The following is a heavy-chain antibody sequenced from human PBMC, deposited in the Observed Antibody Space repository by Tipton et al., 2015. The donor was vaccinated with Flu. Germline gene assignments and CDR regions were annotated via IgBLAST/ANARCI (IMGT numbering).Heavy chain of an antibody. CDR3: ARERRGYGDFDAFDI. Sequence: GSLRLSCAASGFTFSSYWMSWVRQAPGKGLEWVANIKQDGSEKYYVDSVKGRFTISRDNAKNSLYLQMNSLRAEDTAVYYCARERRGYGDFDAFDIWGQGTMVPVSS. CDR1: GFTFSSYW. J-gene: IGHJ3*02. D-gene: IGHD4-17*01. V-gene: IGHV3-7*01. CDR2: IKQDGSEK.